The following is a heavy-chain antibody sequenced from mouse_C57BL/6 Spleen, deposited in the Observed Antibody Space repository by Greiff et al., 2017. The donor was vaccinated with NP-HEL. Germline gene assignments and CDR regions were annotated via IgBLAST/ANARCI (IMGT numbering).Heavy chain of an antibody. Sequence: QVHVKQSGAELVKPGASVKISCKASGYAFSSYWLKWVKQRPGKGLEWIGQIYPGDGDTNYNGKFKGKATLTADKSSSTAYMPLSSLTSEDSAVYVCAIYDYAYYFDYWGQGTTLTVSS. J-gene: IGHJ2*01. V-gene: IGHV1-80*01. CDR3: AIYDYAYYFDY. D-gene: IGHD2-4*01. CDR2: IYPGDGDT. CDR1: GYAFSSYW.